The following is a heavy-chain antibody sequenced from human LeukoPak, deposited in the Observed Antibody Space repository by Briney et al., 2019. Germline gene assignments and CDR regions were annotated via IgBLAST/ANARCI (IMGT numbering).Heavy chain of an antibody. CDR3: AKDMGYCSSATCYGLDY. J-gene: IGHJ4*02. V-gene: IGHV3-15*01. D-gene: IGHD2-2*01. CDR1: GFTFSNVW. CDR2: IKTKTDGGTT. Sequence: PGGSLRLSCAASGFTFSNVWMNWVRQAPGKGLEWVGRIKTKTDGGTTNYAAPVKDRFTISRDNSKNTLFLQMNSLRAEDTAIYYCAKDMGYCSSATCYGLDYWGQGTLVTVSS.